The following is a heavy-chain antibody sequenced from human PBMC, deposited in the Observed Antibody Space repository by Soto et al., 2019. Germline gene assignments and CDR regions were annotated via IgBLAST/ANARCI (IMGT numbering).Heavy chain of an antibody. D-gene: IGHD6-25*01. CDR3: ARESGGYDSSTRYGLDV. J-gene: IGHJ6*02. Sequence: ASETLSLTCSVSGGSISSVGHYWTWIRQQPGKGLEWIGYIYYSGSTDYNPSLKSRVTISVDRSKNQFSLNLSSVTAADTAIYYCARESGGYDSSTRYGLDVWGQGTTVTVSS. V-gene: IGHV4-31*03. CDR2: IYYSGST. CDR1: GGSISSVGHY.